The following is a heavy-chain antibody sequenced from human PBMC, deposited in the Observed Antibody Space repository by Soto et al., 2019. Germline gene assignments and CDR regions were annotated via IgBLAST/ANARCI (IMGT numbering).Heavy chain of an antibody. J-gene: IGHJ4*02. V-gene: IGHV4-39*01. CDR3: ARQVLAGTSMTDY. D-gene: IGHD6-6*01. CDR2: IYYSGST. CDR1: GGSISSSSYY. Sequence: SETLSLTCTVSGGSISSSSYYWGWIRQPPGKGLEWIGSIYYSGSTYYNPSLKSRVTISVDTSKNQFSLKLSSVTAADTAVYYCARQVLAGTSMTDYWGQGTLVTVSS.